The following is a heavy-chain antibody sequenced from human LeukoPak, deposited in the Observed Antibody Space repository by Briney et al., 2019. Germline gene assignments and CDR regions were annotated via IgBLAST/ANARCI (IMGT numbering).Heavy chain of an antibody. CDR3: ARVSSSYFDS. CDR1: GFTFSSYA. CDR2: ISNDGSST. J-gene: IGHJ4*02. V-gene: IGHV3-30-3*01. Sequence: PGGSLRLSCAASGFTFSSYAMHWVRQAPGKGLEWVAVISNDGSSTYYAESVKGRFTISRDNSNHTLYLRMNTLRAEDTALYYCARVSSSYFDSWGQGTLVTVSS.